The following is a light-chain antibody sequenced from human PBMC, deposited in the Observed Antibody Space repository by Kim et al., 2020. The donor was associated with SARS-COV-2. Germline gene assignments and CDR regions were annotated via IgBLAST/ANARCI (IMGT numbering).Light chain of an antibody. CDR1: SSNIGAGYD. V-gene: IGLV1-40*01. Sequence: QSVLTQPPSVSGAPGQRVTISCTGSSSNIGAGYDVHWYQQLPGTAPKLLIYGNSNRPSVVPDRFSGSKSGTSASLAITGLQAEDEADYYCQSYDSSLSEWVFGGGTQLTVL. CDR3: QSYDSSLSEWV. CDR2: GNS. J-gene: IGLJ3*02.